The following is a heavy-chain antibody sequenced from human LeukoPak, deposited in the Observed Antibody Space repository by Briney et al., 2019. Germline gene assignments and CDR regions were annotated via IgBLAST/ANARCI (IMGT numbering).Heavy chain of an antibody. Sequence: SETLSLTCTVSGGSISSYYWSWIRQPPGKGLEWIGYIYYSGSTNYNPSLKSRVTISVDTSKNQFSLKLSSVTAADTAVYYCARGSSGGLGYWGQGTLVTVSS. V-gene: IGHV4-59*08. D-gene: IGHD2-15*01. CDR1: GGSISSYY. CDR2: IYYSGST. J-gene: IGHJ4*02. CDR3: ARGSSGGLGY.